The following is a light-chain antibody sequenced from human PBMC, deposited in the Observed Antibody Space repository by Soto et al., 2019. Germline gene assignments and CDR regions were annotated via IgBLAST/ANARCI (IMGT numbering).Light chain of an antibody. CDR2: GAS. CDR3: QERSKWPLYT. CDR1: QSVGSK. V-gene: IGKV3-15*01. Sequence: LVMTQSPATLSVSPGERATLSCRASQSVGSKLIWYQHKPGQAPRLLIYGASAKATGIPARFSGSGSGAEFTLTIISVHSEDLAIYYCQERSKWPLYTFGQGTKLEIK. J-gene: IGKJ2*01.